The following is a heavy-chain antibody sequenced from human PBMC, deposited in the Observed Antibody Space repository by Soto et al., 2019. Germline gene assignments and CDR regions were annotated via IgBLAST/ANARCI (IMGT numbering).Heavy chain of an antibody. CDR3: ARGPDYAGDSDY. CDR1: GGTFSNHA. Sequence: QVRLVQSGAEVKKPGSSVKVSCKASGGTFSNHAINWVRQAPGQGPEWMGVIILPFGTPNYAQRFQGRVTITADESMTTAYMELNGLRSEDTAVYYCARGPDYAGDSDYWGQGSLVTVSS. V-gene: IGHV1-69*13. J-gene: IGHJ4*02. D-gene: IGHD4-17*01. CDR2: IILPFGTP.